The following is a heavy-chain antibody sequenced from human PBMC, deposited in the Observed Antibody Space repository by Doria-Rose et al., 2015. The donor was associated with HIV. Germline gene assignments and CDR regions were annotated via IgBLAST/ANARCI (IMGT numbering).Heavy chain of an antibody. J-gene: IGHJ4*02. Sequence: GLVGPGGSLRLSCATSGFTFSSHRINWVRQAPGKGLEWVSSISSTSAYINYADSVRGQFTISRDNARNSLYLQMDSLRAEDTAIYYCATGVTLDYWGQGTLVTVSS. D-gene: IGHD3-10*01. CDR1: GFTFSSHR. CDR3: ATGVTLDY. CDR2: ISSTSAYI. V-gene: IGHV3-21*01.